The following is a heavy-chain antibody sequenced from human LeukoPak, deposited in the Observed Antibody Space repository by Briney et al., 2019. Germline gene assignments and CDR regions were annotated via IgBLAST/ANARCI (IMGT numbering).Heavy chain of an antibody. CDR3: AGAGWATVTKGSSPDL. D-gene: IGHD4-17*01. Sequence: SETLTLTCAVSGLTFSTYYWNWVRQPPGKRLEWIGEINHSGGTNYNPSLKSRFTISVDTSKNQFSLKLSSVTAADTAVYYCAGAGWATVTKGSSPDLWGRGIRHTVSS. V-gene: IGHV4-34*01. J-gene: IGHJ2*01. CDR1: GLTFSTYY. CDR2: INHSGGT.